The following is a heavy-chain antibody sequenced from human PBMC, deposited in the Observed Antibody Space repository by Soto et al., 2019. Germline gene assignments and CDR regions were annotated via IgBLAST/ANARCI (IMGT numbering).Heavy chain of an antibody. CDR3: ARAVESRYFDS. CDR2: IYYDGNT. J-gene: IGHJ4*02. V-gene: IGHV4-31*03. CDR1: GGSIGRSGYY. Sequence: QVQLRESGPGLVKPSQTLSLTCSVSGGSIGRSGYYWSWIRQHPGKGLGWIGYIYYDGNTYYTPSLKSRVTISRDTSKSQFSLRLTSVTAADTAVYYCARAVESRYFDSWGQGTLVTVSS. D-gene: IGHD3-3*01.